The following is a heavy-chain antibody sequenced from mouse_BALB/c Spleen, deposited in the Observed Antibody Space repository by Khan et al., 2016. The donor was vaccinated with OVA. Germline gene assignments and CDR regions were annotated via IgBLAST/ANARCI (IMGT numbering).Heavy chain of an antibody. CDR2: ISNGGSYT. CDR3: ARHGGFNPYFAMDY. V-gene: IGHV5-9*02. J-gene: IGHJ4*01. Sequence: EVQLQESGGGLVKPGGSLKLSCAASGFAFSSYDMSWVRQTPERRLEWVALISNGGSYTNYPDSVKGRFTISRDNARHTLYLQVSSLRSEDTALYYCARHGGFNPYFAMDYWGQGTSVTVSA. CDR1: GFAFSSYD.